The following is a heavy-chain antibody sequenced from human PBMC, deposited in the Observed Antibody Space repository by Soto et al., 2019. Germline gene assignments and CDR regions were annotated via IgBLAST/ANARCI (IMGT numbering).Heavy chain of an antibody. J-gene: IGHJ5*02. CDR2: ISYDGSNK. Sequence: QVQLVESGGGVVQPGRSLRLSCAASGFTFSSYAMHWVRQAPGKGLEWVAVISYDGSNKYYADSVKGRFTISRDNSKNTLYLQMNSLRAEDTAVYYSARDWGGVGATPYNWFDPWGQGTLVAVSS. CDR1: GFTFSSYA. CDR3: ARDWGGVGATPYNWFDP. D-gene: IGHD1-26*01. V-gene: IGHV3-30-3*01.